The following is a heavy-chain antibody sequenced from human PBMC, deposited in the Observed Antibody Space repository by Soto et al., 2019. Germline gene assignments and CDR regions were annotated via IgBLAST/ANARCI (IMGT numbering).Heavy chain of an antibody. V-gene: IGHV3-23*01. CDR2: ISGSGGST. J-gene: IGHJ3*02. Sequence: GGSLRLSCAASGFTFSSYAMSWVRQAPGKGLEWVSAISGSGGSTYYADSVKGRFTISRDNSKNTLYLQMNSLRAEDTAVYYCAKDPPYYDFWSGYYDDAFDIWGQGTMVTVS. D-gene: IGHD3-3*01. CDR1: GFTFSSYA. CDR3: AKDPPYYDFWSGYYDDAFDI.